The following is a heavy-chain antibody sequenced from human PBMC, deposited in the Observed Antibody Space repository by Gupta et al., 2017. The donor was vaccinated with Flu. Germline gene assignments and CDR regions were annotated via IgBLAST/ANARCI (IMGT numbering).Heavy chain of an antibody. Sequence: QVQLVQSGAEVKKPGASVKVSCKASGYTFTTYHMHWVRQAPGQGLEWMGIINPSGGSTSYAQKFQGRVTMTRDTSTSTVYMELSSLRSEDTAVYYCARDGQCGTSCCGFYGVDVWGQGTTVTVSS. J-gene: IGHJ6*02. CDR2: INPSGGST. V-gene: IGHV1-46*01. CDR3: ARDGQCGTSCCGFYGVDV. CDR1: GYTFTTYH. D-gene: IGHD2-2*01.